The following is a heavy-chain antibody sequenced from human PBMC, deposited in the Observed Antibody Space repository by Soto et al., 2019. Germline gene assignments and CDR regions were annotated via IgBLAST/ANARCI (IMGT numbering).Heavy chain of an antibody. CDR1: GGSISSSNW. CDR3: ARTNILVRKGARGAFDI. Sequence: QVQLQESGPGLVKPSGTLSLTCAVSGGSISSSNWWSWVRQPPGKGLEWIGEIYHSGSTNYNPSLKSRVTISVDKSKNQFSLKLSSVTAADTAVYYCARTNILVRKGARGAFDIWGQGTMVTVSS. V-gene: IGHV4-4*02. CDR2: IYHSGST. D-gene: IGHD2-8*01. J-gene: IGHJ3*02.